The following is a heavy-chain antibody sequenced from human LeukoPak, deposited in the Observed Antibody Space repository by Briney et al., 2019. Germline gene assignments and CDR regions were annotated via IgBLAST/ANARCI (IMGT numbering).Heavy chain of an antibody. D-gene: IGHD6-13*01. CDR1: GFTFSTYS. V-gene: IGHV3-21*06. CDR2: ISRNSRYI. Sequence: GGSLRLSCAASGFTFSTYSMNWVRQAPGKGLEWVSSISRNSRYIYYADSMRGRFTISRDNAKNSLYLQMDSLKPEDTAVYYCARVAEAAAFDSWGQGTLVTVSS. J-gene: IGHJ4*02. CDR3: ARVAEAAAFDS.